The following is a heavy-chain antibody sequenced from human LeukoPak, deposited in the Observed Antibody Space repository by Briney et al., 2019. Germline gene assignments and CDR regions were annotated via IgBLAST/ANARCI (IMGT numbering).Heavy chain of an antibody. Sequence: GGSLRLSCAASGFTFSSYSMNWVRQAPGKGLEWVSYISSSSSTIYYADSVKGRFTISRDNAKNSLYLQMNSLRAEDTAVYYCASSSGSYPTDYWCQGTLVTVSS. V-gene: IGHV3-48*04. CDR2: ISSSSSTI. CDR3: ASSSGSYPTDY. D-gene: IGHD1-26*01. CDR1: GFTFSSYS. J-gene: IGHJ4*02.